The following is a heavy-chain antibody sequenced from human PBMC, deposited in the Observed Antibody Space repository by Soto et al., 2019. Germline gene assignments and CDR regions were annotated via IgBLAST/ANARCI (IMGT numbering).Heavy chain of an antibody. CDR2: FDPEDGKT. CDR3: ATFRMMRGGTNRSFYYYMAV. Sequence: QVQLVQSGAEVKKPGASVKVSCKVSGYTLTALSMYWVRQAPGKGLEWMGGFDPEDGKTKYAQKFQGRVPMTEDTSTHTAYLERSSLRSEDTAVYVCATFRMMRGGTNRSFYYYMAVWGKGTTVTVSS. D-gene: IGHD3-10*01. CDR1: GYTLTALS. J-gene: IGHJ6*03. V-gene: IGHV1-24*01.